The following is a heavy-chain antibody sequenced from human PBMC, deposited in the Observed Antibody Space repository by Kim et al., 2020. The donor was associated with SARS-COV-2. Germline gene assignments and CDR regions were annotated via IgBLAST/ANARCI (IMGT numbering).Heavy chain of an antibody. V-gene: IGHV3-48*03. Sequence: GGSLRLSCAASGFTFSSYEMNWVRQAPGKGLEWVSYISSSGSTIYYADSVKGRFTISRDNAKNSLYLQMNSLRAEDTAVYYCAADSSGWYRSRGFDYWGQGTLVTVSS. D-gene: IGHD6-19*01. CDR3: AADSSGWYRSRGFDY. CDR1: GFTFSSYE. CDR2: ISSSGSTI. J-gene: IGHJ4*02.